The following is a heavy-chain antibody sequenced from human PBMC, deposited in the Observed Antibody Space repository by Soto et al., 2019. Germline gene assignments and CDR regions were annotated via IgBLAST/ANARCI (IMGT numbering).Heavy chain of an antibody. Sequence: QLQLQESASGLVTPSQTLSLTCAVSGGSISSGGYSWRWIRQPPGKGLEWIGYIYHSGSTYYNPSRNIRVTISIDRSKNQFSLKLSSVSAADTAVYYCARVPSPGGQGTLVTVSS. J-gene: IGHJ5*02. CDR1: GGSISSGGYS. V-gene: IGHV4-30-2*01. CDR3: ARVPSP. CDR2: IYHSGST.